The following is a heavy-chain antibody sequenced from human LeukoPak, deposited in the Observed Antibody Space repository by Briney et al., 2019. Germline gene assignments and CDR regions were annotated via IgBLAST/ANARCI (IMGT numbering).Heavy chain of an antibody. J-gene: IGHJ5*02. V-gene: IGHV3-53*01. CDR2: INNFVMT. CDR3: ARSRGHGDFWFDP. D-gene: IGHD4-17*01. CDR1: GFSVSGAF. Sequence: GGSLRLSCAASGFSVSGAFMSWVRQAPGKGLEWVSVINNFVMTLYTDPVKGRFTISRDNSRNTLYLQMNSLRAEDTAVYYCARSRGHGDFWFDPWGHGTLVTVSS.